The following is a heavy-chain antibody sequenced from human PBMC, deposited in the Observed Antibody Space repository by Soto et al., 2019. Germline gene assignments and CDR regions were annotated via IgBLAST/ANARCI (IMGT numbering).Heavy chain of an antibody. V-gene: IGHV1-69*12. CDR3: ARGKGQQLDY. J-gene: IGHJ4*02. CDR1: GGTVSSYP. D-gene: IGHD6-13*01. CDR2: IIPIFGTT. Sequence: QVQLVQSGAEVKKPGSSVKVSCKASGGTVSSYPISWVRQAPGQGLEWMGGIIPIFGTTHYAQKFQGRVTITADESTRTADMELSSLRAEDPAVKYCARGKGQQLDYWGQGTLVTVSS.